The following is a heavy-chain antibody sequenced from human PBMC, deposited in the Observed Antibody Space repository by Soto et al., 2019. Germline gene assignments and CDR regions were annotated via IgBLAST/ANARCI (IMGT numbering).Heavy chain of an antibody. Sequence: QVQLVQSGAEVKKPGSSVKVSCKASGGTFSSYAISWVRQAPGQGLEWMGGIIPIFGTANYAQKFQGRVTITADESTSTAYMELSSLRSEDTAVYYCARCGVTMVRGVIGTNWCDPWGQGTLVTVSS. D-gene: IGHD3-10*01. J-gene: IGHJ5*02. CDR2: IIPIFGTA. V-gene: IGHV1-69*01. CDR1: GGTFSSYA. CDR3: ARCGVTMVRGVIGTNWCDP.